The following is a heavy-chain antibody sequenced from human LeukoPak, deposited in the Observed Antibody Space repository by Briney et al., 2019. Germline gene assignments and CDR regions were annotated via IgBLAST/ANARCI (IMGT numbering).Heavy chain of an antibody. CDR3: ARGLYYFDTSGSLHY. Sequence: GGSLRLSCAASGFTVSSNYMSWVRQAPGKGLEWGSVIDSGGSTYYADSVKGRFTISRDNSKNTLYLQMNSLRAEDTAVYYCARGLYYFDTSGSLHYWGQGPLVTVSS. CDR1: GFTVSSNY. J-gene: IGHJ4*02. D-gene: IGHD3-22*01. CDR2: IDSGGST. V-gene: IGHV3-53*01.